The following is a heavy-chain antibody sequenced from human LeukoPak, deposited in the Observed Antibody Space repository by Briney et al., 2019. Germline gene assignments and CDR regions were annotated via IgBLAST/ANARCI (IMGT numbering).Heavy chain of an antibody. V-gene: IGHV3-23*01. CDR1: GFTFSSYA. CDR2: ISGSGGST. D-gene: IGHD1-26*01. J-gene: IGHJ5*02. CDR3: AKSWVDSGSYFAT. Sequence: TGGSLRLSCAASGFTFSSYAMSWVRQAPGKGLEWVSAISGSGGSTYYADSVKGRFTISRDNSKNTLYLQMNSLRAEDTAVYYCAKSWVDSGSYFATWGQGTLVTVSS.